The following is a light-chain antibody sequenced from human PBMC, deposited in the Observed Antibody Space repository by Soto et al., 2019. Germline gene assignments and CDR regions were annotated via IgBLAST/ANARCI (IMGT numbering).Light chain of an antibody. J-gene: IGKJ1*01. Sequence: DIQVTQSPSSVSASVGDRVTFTCRASQSVSRGLAWYQQKPGQAPKLLIYDATVLQTWVPSRCSGGGSGTEFTLTITSLQPEDFGTYDYEEYNSYSRKFGQGTKV. CDR2: DAT. V-gene: IGKV1-5*01. CDR3: EEYNSYSRK. CDR1: QSVSRG.